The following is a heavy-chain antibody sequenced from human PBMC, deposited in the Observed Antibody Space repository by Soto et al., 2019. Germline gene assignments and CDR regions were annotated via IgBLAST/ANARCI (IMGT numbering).Heavy chain of an antibody. J-gene: IGHJ1*01. CDR2: INPSGGST. D-gene: IGHD3-9*01. CDR3: ARSTSPVLRYFDWLLGPEYFQH. V-gene: IGHV1-46*03. Sequence: ASVKVSCKASGYTFTSYGISCVRQAPGQGLEWMGIINPSGGSTSYAQKFQGRVTMTRDTSTSTVYMELSSLRSEDTAVYYCARSTSPVLRYFDWLLGPEYFQHWGQGTLVTVSS. CDR1: GYTFTSYG.